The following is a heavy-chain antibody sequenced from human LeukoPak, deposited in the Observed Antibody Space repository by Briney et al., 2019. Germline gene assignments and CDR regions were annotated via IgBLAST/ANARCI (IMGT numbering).Heavy chain of an antibody. Sequence: SVKVSCKASGGTFSSYAISWVRQAPGQGLEWMGGITPIFGTANYAQKFQGRVTITADESTSTAYMELSSLRSEDTAVYYCARANWNDAPRPFDYWGQGTLVTVSS. J-gene: IGHJ4*02. D-gene: IGHD1-20*01. CDR1: GGTFSSYA. CDR2: ITPIFGTA. CDR3: ARANWNDAPRPFDY. V-gene: IGHV1-69*13.